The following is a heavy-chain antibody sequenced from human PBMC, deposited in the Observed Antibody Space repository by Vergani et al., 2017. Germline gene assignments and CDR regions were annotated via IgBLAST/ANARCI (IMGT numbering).Heavy chain of an antibody. D-gene: IGHD2-21*02. CDR3: AREIVVVTAIPDPYYYYYGMDV. J-gene: IGHJ6*02. V-gene: IGHV3-33*01. CDR1: GFTFSSYG. CDR2: IGYDGSNK. Sequence: QVQLVESGGGVVQPGRSLRLSCAASGFTFSSYGMHWVRQAPGKGLEWVAVIGYDGSNKYYADSVKGRFTISRDNSKNTLYLQMNSLRAEDTAVYYCAREIVVVTAIPDPYYYYYGMDVWGQGTTVTVSS.